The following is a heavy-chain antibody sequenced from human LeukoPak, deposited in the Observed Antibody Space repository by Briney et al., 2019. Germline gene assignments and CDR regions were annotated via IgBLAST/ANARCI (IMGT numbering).Heavy chain of an antibody. Sequence: SETLSLTCTVSGGSISSGSYYWSWIRQPAGKGLEWIGRIYTSGSTNYNPSLKSRVTISVDTSKNQFSLKLSSVTAADTAVYYCARRGSGYDLGFDYWGQGTLVTVSS. CDR2: IYTSGST. D-gene: IGHD5-12*01. CDR1: GGSISSGSYY. CDR3: ARRGSGYDLGFDY. V-gene: IGHV4-61*02. J-gene: IGHJ4*02.